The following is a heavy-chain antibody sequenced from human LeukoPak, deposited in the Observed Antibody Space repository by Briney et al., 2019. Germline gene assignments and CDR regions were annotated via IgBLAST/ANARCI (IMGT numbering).Heavy chain of an antibody. J-gene: IGHJ5*02. D-gene: IGHD5-24*01. CDR1: GFTFDDYA. V-gene: IGHV3-43*02. CDR2: ISGDGGSK. CDR3: AKDPATRGGHGAWFDP. Sequence: PGGSLRLSCAASGFTFDDYAMHWVRQAPGKGLEWVSLISGDGGSKYYVDSVKGRFTISRDNSKNSLYLQMNSLRTDDTALYYCAKDPATRGGHGAWFDPWGQGTLVTVSS.